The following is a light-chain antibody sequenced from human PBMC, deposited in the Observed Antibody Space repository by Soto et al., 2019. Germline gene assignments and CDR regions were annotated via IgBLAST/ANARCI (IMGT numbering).Light chain of an antibody. V-gene: IGKV3-20*01. CDR3: QQYGSSQT. J-gene: IGKJ1*01. CDR1: QSVSSSY. Sequence: EIVLTQSPGTLSLSPGERATLSCRASQSVSSSYLAWYQQKPGQAPRLLIYGASSRATGITDRFSGSGSGADFTLTISRLEPEDFAVYYCQQYGSSQTFGQGTHVEIK. CDR2: GAS.